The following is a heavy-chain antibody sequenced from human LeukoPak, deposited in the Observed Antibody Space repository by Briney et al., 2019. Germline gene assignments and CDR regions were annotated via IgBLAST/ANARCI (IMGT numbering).Heavy chain of an antibody. D-gene: IGHD5-12*01. CDR1: GFIFSQYS. CDR2: IRSSSET. V-gene: IGHV3-48*01. CDR3: ARDAGNSGYGCDL. J-gene: IGHJ5*02. Sequence: GGSLRLSCAASGFIFSQYSMNWVRPAPGEGLEWGSHIRSSSETFYADSVKGRFTISRDNARNSLYLQMNNLRGEDTAIYYCARDAGNSGYGCDLWGQGTLVTVSS.